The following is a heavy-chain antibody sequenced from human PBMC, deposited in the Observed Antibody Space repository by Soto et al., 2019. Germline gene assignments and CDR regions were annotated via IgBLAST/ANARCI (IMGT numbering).Heavy chain of an antibody. J-gene: IGHJ3*02. CDR2: ISGSGGST. D-gene: IGHD3-3*01. Sequence: HPGGSLRLSCAASGFSFSSYAMSWVRQAPGKGLEWVSAISGSGGSTYYADSVKGRFTISRDNSKNTLYLQMNSLRAEDTAVYYCAKDILRFLEWSHDAFDIWGQGTMVTVSS. CDR3: AKDILRFLEWSHDAFDI. V-gene: IGHV3-23*01. CDR1: GFSFSSYA.